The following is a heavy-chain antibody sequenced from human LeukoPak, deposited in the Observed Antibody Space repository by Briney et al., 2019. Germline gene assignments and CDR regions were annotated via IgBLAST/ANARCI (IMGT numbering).Heavy chain of an antibody. J-gene: IGHJ4*02. CDR3: TSGAGGQDY. CDR1: GFTINSYW. V-gene: IGHV3-7*01. Sequence: GRSLRLSCAAYGFTINSYWMSWVRQAPGKGLEWVANIKEDGSEKYYVDSVKGRFTISRDNAKNSMFLQMSSLRVEDTAVYYCTSGAGGQDYWGQGTLVTVSS. D-gene: IGHD3-10*01. CDR2: IKEDGSEK.